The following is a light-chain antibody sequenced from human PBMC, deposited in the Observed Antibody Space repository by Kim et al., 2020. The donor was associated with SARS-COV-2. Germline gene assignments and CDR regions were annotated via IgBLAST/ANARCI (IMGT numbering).Light chain of an antibody. V-gene: IGLV2-14*01. Sequence: QSMTISCTRTRADVGNYNYVSWYQRHPGKAPQLMIFEVTMRPPGVSDRFSGSKSGNTASLTISGLQTEDEADYYCSSYTDTNTYVFGTGTKVTVL. CDR3: SSYTDTNTYV. J-gene: IGLJ1*01. CDR1: RADVGNYNY. CDR2: EVT.